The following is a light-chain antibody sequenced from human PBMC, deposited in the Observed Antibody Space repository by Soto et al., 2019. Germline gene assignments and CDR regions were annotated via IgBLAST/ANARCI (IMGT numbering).Light chain of an antibody. Sequence: SALTQPASVSGSPGQSITISCTGTSRDLGAYNFVSWYQQHPGKAPKLLLYDVNIRPSGVSNRFSGSKSGNTASLTISGLQAEDEADYYCTSWTTSTTMIFGGGTKVTVL. CDR3: TSWTTSTTMI. V-gene: IGLV2-14*03. CDR1: SRDLGAYNF. J-gene: IGLJ2*01. CDR2: DVN.